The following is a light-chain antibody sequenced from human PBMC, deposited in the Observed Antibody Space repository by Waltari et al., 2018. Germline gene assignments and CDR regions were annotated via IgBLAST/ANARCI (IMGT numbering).Light chain of an antibody. CDR3: SSYTSSRTWV. Sequence: QSALTQPASVSGSPGQSITISCTGTSSDVGGYNYVPWYQQHPGKAPKLIIYDVSKRPSGVSNPFSGSKSGNTASLTISGLQAEDEADYYCSSYTSSRTWVFGGGTKLTVL. CDR2: DVS. CDR1: SSDVGGYNY. V-gene: IGLV2-14*01. J-gene: IGLJ3*02.